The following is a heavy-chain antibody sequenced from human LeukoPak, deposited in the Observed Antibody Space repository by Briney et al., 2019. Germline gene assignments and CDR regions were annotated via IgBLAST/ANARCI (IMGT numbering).Heavy chain of an antibody. Sequence: ASVKVSCKASGYTFTSYDFNWVRQATGQRPEWMGWMSPNSGDTGYAQKFQDRVAMTRNTSISTAYMELSSLRSDDTAVYYRARGPPNWGYDYWGPGTLVTVSS. CDR3: ARGPPNWGYDY. CDR1: GYTFTSYD. CDR2: MSPNSGDT. V-gene: IGHV1-8*01. D-gene: IGHD7-27*01. J-gene: IGHJ4*02.